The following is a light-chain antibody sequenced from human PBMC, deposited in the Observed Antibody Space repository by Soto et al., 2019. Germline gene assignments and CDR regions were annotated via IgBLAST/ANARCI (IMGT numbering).Light chain of an antibody. CDR1: QSVAGNF. CDR3: QQYERPPFA. CDR2: AAS. V-gene: IGKV3-20*01. J-gene: IGKJ2*01. Sequence: EIVLTQSPGTLSLSPGERATLSCTASQSVAGNFLAWYQQRPGQAPRLLISAASSRATAIPDRFSGSGSGTEFTLTISRLEPDDSAVYFCQQYERPPFAFGQGTKLEIK.